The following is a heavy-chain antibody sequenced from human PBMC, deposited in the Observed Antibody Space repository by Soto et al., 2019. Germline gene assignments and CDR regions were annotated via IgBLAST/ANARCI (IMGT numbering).Heavy chain of an antibody. J-gene: IGHJ6*02. V-gene: IGHV3-30*18. Sequence: PGGSLRLSCAASEFTFSSYAMNWVRQAPGKGLEWLAVISYDGSDTYDADSVKGRFSISRDNSNNTLFLQMNSLRAEDTAVYYCAKAFITGAFDYFYGADVWGQGTTVTVSS. CDR3: AKAFITGAFDYFYGADV. CDR2: ISYDGSDT. CDR1: EFTFSSYA. D-gene: IGHD1-20*01.